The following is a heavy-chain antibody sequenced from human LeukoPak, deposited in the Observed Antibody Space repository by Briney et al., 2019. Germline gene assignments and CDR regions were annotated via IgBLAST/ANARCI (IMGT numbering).Heavy chain of an antibody. Sequence: GGSLRLSCAASGFNFNTYTMNWVRQAPGKGLEWVSSISSDSSYIYYADAVHGRFTVSRDNAKYSLYLQMNSLRAEDTAVYYCVRGSYGAYDYWGQGSLVTVSS. V-gene: IGHV3-21*01. CDR2: ISSDSSYI. CDR1: GFNFNTYT. CDR3: VRGSYGAYDY. J-gene: IGHJ4*02. D-gene: IGHD4-17*01.